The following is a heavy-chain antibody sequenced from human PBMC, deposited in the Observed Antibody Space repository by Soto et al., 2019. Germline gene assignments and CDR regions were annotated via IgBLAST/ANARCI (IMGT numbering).Heavy chain of an antibody. CDR2: ITGSGGTT. D-gene: IGHD4-17*01. CDR3: AKRTPDITVTSRGNYFDY. Sequence: GGSLRLSCAASGFTFSSYAMSWVRQAPGMGLEWVSTITGSGGTTYYADSVKGRFTISRDNSKSTLYLQMNSLRAEDTAVYYCAKRTPDITVTSRGNYFDYRGQGTLVTVSS. J-gene: IGHJ4*02. CDR1: GFTFSSYA. V-gene: IGHV3-23*01.